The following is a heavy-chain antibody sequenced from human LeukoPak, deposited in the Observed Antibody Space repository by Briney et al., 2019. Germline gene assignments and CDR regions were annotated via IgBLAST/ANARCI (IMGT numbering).Heavy chain of an antibody. J-gene: IGHJ3*02. CDR2: ISYDGSNK. CDR1: GFTFSSYG. V-gene: IGHV3-30*03. Sequence: GGSLRLSCAASGFTFSSYGMHWVRQAAGKGLEWVAVISYDGSNKYYADSVKGRFTISRDNSKNTLYLQMNSLRAEDTAVYYCARETPTFEYSSPWNAFDIWGQGTMVTVSS. CDR3: ARETPTFEYSSPWNAFDI. D-gene: IGHD6-6*01.